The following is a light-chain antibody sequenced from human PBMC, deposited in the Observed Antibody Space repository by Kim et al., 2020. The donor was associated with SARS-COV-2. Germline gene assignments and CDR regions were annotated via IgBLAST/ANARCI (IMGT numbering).Light chain of an antibody. V-gene: IGLV3-1*01. Sequence: SYELTQPPSVSVSPGQTASITCSGDKLGDKYACWYQQKPGQSPVLVIYQDTKRPSGFPERFSGSNSGNTATLTISGTQAMDQADYYFQAWDSNTVVFGGG. CDR2: QDT. CDR3: QAWDSNTVV. CDR1: KLGDKY. J-gene: IGLJ2*01.